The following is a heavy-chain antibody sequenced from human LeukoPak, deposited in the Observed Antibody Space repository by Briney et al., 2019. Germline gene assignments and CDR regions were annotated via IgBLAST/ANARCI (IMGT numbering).Heavy chain of an antibody. CDR2: INPNSGGT. J-gene: IGHJ4*02. CDR3: ARDLLMSSGYDFWSGPPG. Sequence: ASVKVSCKASGYTFTGYYMHWVRQAPGQGLEWMGWINPNSGGTNYAQKFQGRVTMTRDTSISTAYMELSRLRSDDTAVYYCARDLLMSSGYDFWSGPPGWGQGTLVTVSS. D-gene: IGHD3-3*01. V-gene: IGHV1-2*02. CDR1: GYTFTGYY.